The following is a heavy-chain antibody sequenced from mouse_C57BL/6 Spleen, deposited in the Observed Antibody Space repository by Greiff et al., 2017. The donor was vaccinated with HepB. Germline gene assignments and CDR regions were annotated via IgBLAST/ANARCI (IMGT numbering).Heavy chain of an antibody. CDR2: IYPGDGDT. Sequence: QVQLQQSGPELVKPGASVKISCKASGYAFSSSWMNWVKQRPGKGLEWIGRIYPGDGDTNYNGKFKGKATLTADKSSSTAYMQLSSLTSEDSAVYFCARDGLLIEEYYYAMDYWGQGTSVTVSS. CDR1: GYAFSSSW. J-gene: IGHJ4*01. V-gene: IGHV1-82*01. D-gene: IGHD3-1*01. CDR3: ARDGLLIEEYYYAMDY.